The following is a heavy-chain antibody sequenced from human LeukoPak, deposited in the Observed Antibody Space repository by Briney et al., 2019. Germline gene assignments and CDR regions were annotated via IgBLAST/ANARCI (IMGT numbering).Heavy chain of an antibody. J-gene: IGHJ4*02. Sequence: PGRSLRLSCAASGFTFSSYGMHWVRQAPAKGLEWVAVIWYDGSNKYYADSVKGRFTISRDNSKNTLYLRMNSLRAEDTAVYYCAKESFYSGWYLFDYWGQGTLVTVSS. CDR3: AKESFYSGWYLFDY. CDR2: IWYDGSNK. D-gene: IGHD6-19*01. CDR1: GFTFSSYG. V-gene: IGHV3-33*06.